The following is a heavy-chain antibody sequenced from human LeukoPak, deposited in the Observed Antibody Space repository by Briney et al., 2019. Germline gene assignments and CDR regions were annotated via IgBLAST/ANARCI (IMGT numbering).Heavy chain of an antibody. J-gene: IGHJ2*01. V-gene: IGHV4-39*07. D-gene: IGHD2-21*02. Sequence: PSETLSLTCTVSGGSIRSSYYYWGWIRQPPGKGLEWIGEINHSGSTNYNPSLKSRVTISVDTSKNQFSLKLSSVTAADTAVYYCARVRHIVVVTAIRRYWYFDLWGRGTLVTVSS. CDR1: GGSIRSSYYY. CDR2: INHSGST. CDR3: ARVRHIVVVTAIRRYWYFDL.